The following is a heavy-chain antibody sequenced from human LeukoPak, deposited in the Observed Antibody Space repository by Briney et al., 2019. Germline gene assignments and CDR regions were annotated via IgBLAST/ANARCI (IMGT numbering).Heavy chain of an antibody. CDR1: GFTFSSYS. J-gene: IGHJ6*03. CDR3: ARDPGYGGNYYMDV. D-gene: IGHD1-26*01. V-gene: IGHV3-48*01. CDR2: ISSSSSTI. Sequence: QPGGSLRLSCAASGFTFSSYSMNWVRQAPGKGLEWVSYISSSSSTIYYADSVKGRFTISRDNAKNSLYLQMNSLRAEDTAVYYCARDPGYGGNYYMDVWGKGTTVSVSS.